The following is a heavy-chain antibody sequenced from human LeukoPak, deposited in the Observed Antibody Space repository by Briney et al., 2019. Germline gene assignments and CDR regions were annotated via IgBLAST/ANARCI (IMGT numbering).Heavy chain of an antibody. CDR2: IWYDGSNK. CDR1: GFTFSSYG. Sequence: PGRSLRLSCAASGFTFSSYGMHWVRQAPGKGLEWVAVIWYDGSNKYYADSVKGRFTISRDNSKNTVYLQMNSLRAEDTAVYYCARAAYDSTGYLTLWGQGTLVTVSS. J-gene: IGHJ4*02. D-gene: IGHD3-22*01. CDR3: ARAAYDSTGYLTL. V-gene: IGHV3-33*01.